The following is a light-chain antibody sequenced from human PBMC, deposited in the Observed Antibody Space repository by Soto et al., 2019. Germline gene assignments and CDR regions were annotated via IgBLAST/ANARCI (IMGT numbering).Light chain of an antibody. Sequence: EIVMTQSPGTLSVSPGERATLSCMASQSVRSNLAWYQQKPGQAPRLLIYGASTRATGIPAGLSGSGSGTEFTLTISSLQSEDFATYYCQQYHNLWSFGRGTKVDI. V-gene: IGKV3-15*01. J-gene: IGKJ1*01. CDR1: QSVRSN. CDR3: QQYHNLWS. CDR2: GAS.